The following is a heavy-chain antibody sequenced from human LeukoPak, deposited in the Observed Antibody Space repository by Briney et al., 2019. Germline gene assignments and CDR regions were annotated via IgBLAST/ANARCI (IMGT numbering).Heavy chain of an antibody. CDR3: ARQGILTGYQFDY. CDR1: GYSFTSYW. D-gene: IGHD3-9*01. Sequence: GESLKISCKASGYSFTSYWIGWVRHMPGKGLEWMGIIHPGDSDTRYNPSFQSQVTISADKSVSTAYLQSSSLKAAETALYYCARQGILTGYQFDYWGQGTLVTVSS. V-gene: IGHV5-51*01. CDR2: IHPGDSDT. J-gene: IGHJ4*02.